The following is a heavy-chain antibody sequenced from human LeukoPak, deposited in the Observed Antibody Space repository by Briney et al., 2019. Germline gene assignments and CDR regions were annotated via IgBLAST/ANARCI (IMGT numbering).Heavy chain of an antibody. V-gene: IGHV3-15*01. CDR2: IKSKTDGETT. D-gene: IGHD3-16*02. CDR3: TTDYYDYVWGSYRPDY. Sequence: GGSLRLSCAASGFTFSNAWMTWVRQAPGQGLEWVARIKSKTDGETTDYAAPVKGRFTISRDDSKNTLYLQMNSLKTEDTAVYYCTTDYYDYVWGSYRPDYWGQGTLVTVSS. CDR1: GFTFSNAW. J-gene: IGHJ4*02.